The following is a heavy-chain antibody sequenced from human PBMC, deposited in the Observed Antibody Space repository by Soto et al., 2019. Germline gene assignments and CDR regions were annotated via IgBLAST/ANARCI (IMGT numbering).Heavy chain of an antibody. J-gene: IGHJ4*02. CDR2: IWYDGSNK. CDR3: ARDQVGATEGYFDY. D-gene: IGHD1-26*01. CDR1: GFTFSSYG. Sequence: QVQLVESGGGVVQPGRSLRLSCAASGFTFSSYGMHWVRQAPGKGLEWVAVIWYDGSNKYYADSVKGRFTISRDNSKNTLYLQMNSLRAEDTAVYYCARDQVGATEGYFDYWGQGTLVTVSS. V-gene: IGHV3-33*01.